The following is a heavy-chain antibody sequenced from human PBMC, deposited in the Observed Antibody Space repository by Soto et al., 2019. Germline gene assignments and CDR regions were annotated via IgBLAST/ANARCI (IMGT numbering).Heavy chain of an antibody. CDR3: TIVRVADSALDH. J-gene: IGHJ4*02. CDR1: GFIFSNNG. V-gene: IGHV3-30*02. CDR2: MSYDGSDT. Sequence: GGSLRLSCVGSGFIFSNNGMHWVRQTPGKGLEWVAFMSYDGSDTFYADSVRGRFTISRDNSKNTLFLHMSNPRAEDTAMYYCTIVRVADSALDHWGQGTLVTVSS. D-gene: IGHD3-10*02.